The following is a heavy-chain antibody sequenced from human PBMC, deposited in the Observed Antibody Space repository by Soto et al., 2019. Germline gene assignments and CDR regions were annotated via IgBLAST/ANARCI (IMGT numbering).Heavy chain of an antibody. Sequence: SVKVSCKASGGTFSSYAISWVRQSPGQGLEWMGGIIPIFGTANYAQKFQGRVTITADESTSTAYMELSSLRSEDTAVYYCAVSYCGGDCYSSYFDYWGQGALVTVSS. CDR3: AVSYCGGDCYSSYFDY. CDR2: IIPIFGTA. CDR1: GGTFSSYA. V-gene: IGHV1-69*13. J-gene: IGHJ4*02. D-gene: IGHD2-21*02.